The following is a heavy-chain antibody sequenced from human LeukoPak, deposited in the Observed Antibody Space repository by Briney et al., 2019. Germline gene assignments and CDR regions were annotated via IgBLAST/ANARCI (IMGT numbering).Heavy chain of an antibody. Sequence: PGGSLRLSCAASGFTFSNYWMTWVRQAPGKGLEWVAHINQDGSEEHYIDSVKARLTISRDNAKNSLSLQMNSLRAEDTAVYYCVRDGGVSGYDLIDYWGQGTLVTVSS. CDR3: VRDGGVSGYDLIDY. D-gene: IGHD5-12*01. CDR1: GFTFSNYW. V-gene: IGHV3-7*01. J-gene: IGHJ4*02. CDR2: INQDGSEE.